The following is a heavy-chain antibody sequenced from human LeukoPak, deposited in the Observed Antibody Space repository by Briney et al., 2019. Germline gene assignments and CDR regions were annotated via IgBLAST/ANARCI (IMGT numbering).Heavy chain of an antibody. Sequence: ASVKVSWKASGYTFTGYYIRWVRQAPGQGREWMGWINPNSGGADYVQKFAGRVTMTRDTSISTVCMELSTLRSDDTAVYYCARGSNYFEYWGQGTLVSVTS. V-gene: IGHV1-2*02. CDR2: INPNSGGA. D-gene: IGHD2/OR15-2a*01. CDR3: ARGSNYFEY. CDR1: GYTFTGYY. J-gene: IGHJ4*02.